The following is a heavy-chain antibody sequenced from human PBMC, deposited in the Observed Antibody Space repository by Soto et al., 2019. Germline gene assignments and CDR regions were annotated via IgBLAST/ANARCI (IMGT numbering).Heavy chain of an antibody. V-gene: IGHV3-21*01. CDR3: ARDLGYYDSSGRRSAFDI. J-gene: IGHJ3*02. D-gene: IGHD3-22*01. CDR2: ISSSSSYI. CDR1: GFTFSSYS. Sequence: PGGSLRLSCAASGFTFSSYSMNWVRQAPGKGLEWVSSISSSSSYIYYADSVKGRFTISRDNAKNSLYLQMNSLRAEDTAVYYCARDLGYYDSSGRRSAFDIWGPGTMVTVSS.